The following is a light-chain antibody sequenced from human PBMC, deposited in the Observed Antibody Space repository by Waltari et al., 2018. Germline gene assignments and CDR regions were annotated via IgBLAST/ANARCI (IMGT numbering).Light chain of an antibody. CDR3: CSYAGSSTYV. V-gene: IGLV2-23*02. CDR1: SSNGANYNL. Sequence: QSALTQPASVSGSPGQSITISCTGTSSNGANYNLVSWYQQNPGKAPKLMIYEVSKRPSGDSNRFSGSKSGNTASLTISGLQAEDEADYYCCSYAGSSTYVFGTGTKVTVL. J-gene: IGLJ1*01. CDR2: EVS.